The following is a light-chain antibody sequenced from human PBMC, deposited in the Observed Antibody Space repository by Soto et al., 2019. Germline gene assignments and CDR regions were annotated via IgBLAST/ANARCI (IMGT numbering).Light chain of an antibody. V-gene: IGKV3-15*01. CDR1: QSVSSN. CDR3: QQYNSWQLT. Sequence: EIVMTQSPATLSVSPGVRATLSCRASQSVSSNLAWYQQTPGQAPRLLMYGVPTRATGIPARFSGSGTGTEFTLTISTLQSEDFAVYYCQQYNSWQLTFGGGTKVEIK. J-gene: IGKJ4*01. CDR2: GVP.